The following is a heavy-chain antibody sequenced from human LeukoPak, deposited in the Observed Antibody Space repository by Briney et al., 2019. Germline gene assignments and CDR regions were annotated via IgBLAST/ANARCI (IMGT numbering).Heavy chain of an antibody. CDR1: GGATSSGSYS. CDR2: IYYSGST. V-gene: IGHV4-30-2*05. J-gene: IGHJ4*02. CDR3: ARAGTDFDY. Sequence: SQTLSLTCAVSGGATSSGSYSRSCVRQPPEKGLEWIGYIYYSGSTYYNPSLKSRVTISVDTSKNQFSLKLSSVTAADTAVYYCARAGTDFDYWGQGTLVTVSS.